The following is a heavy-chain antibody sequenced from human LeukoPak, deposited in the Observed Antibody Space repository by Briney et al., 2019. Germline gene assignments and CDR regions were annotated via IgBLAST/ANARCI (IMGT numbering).Heavy chain of an antibody. J-gene: IGHJ4*02. Sequence: GGSLRLSCAASGFTFSSYTMNWVRQAPGKGLEWVSSISSSSSYIYYADSVKGRFTMSRDNAKKSLYLQMNSLRAEDTAVYYCAKDGDLDYWGQGTLVTVSS. CDR2: ISSSSSYI. CDR3: AKDGDLDY. V-gene: IGHV3-21*04. D-gene: IGHD7-27*01. CDR1: GFTFSSYT.